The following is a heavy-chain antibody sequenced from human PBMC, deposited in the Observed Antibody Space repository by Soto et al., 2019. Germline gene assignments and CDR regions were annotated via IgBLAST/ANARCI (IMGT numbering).Heavy chain of an antibody. J-gene: IGHJ6*02. CDR3: ARGAAAGPRNYYYYYYAMDV. V-gene: IGHV6-1*01. Sequence: SQTLSLTCAISGDSVSSNSAAWNWIRQSPSRGLEWLGRTYYRSKWYNDYAVSVKSRITINPDTSKNQFSLHLNSVTPEDTAVFYCARGAAAGPRNYYYYYYAMDVRGQGTTVTVSS. CDR2: TYYRSKWYN. D-gene: IGHD6-13*01. CDR1: GDSVSSNSAA.